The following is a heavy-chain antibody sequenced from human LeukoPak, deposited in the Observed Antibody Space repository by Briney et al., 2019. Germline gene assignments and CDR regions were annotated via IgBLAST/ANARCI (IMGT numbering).Heavy chain of an antibody. CDR3: ARDVGGEYFDY. Sequence: GVSLRLSCTASGFTFSSYSMNWVRQAPGKGLEWVSSISSSSSYIYYADSVKGRFTISRDNAKNSLYLQMNSLRAEDTAVYYCARDVGGEYFDYWGQGTLVTVSS. CDR1: GFTFSSYS. D-gene: IGHD2-15*01. V-gene: IGHV3-21*01. J-gene: IGHJ4*02. CDR2: ISSSSSYI.